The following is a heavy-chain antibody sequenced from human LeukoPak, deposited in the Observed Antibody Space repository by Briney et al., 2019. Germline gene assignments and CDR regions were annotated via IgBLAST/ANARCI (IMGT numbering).Heavy chain of an antibody. Sequence: GSLSLSCAASGFPFSSYSMNWVRQAPGKGLEWVSSISSSSYIYYADSVKGRFTISRDNAKNSLYLQMNSLRAEDTAVYYCARDSLGGFDPWGQGTLVTVSS. CDR1: GFPFSSYS. V-gene: IGHV3-21*01. CDR2: ISSSSYI. J-gene: IGHJ5*02. D-gene: IGHD3-10*01. CDR3: ARDSLGGFDP.